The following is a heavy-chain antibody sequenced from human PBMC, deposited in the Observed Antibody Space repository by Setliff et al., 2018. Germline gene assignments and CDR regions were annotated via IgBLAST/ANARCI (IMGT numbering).Heavy chain of an antibody. CDR2: INPNNGDT. J-gene: IGHJ4*02. CDR3: ARQPMDTIMVTFDY. D-gene: IGHD5-12*01. CDR1: GYTFTGYY. Sequence: ASVKVSCKASGYTFTGYYFHWVRQAPGQGLEGMGWINPNNGDTKSAQKFQGRLTVTRDTSISTAYMALSSLRSDDTAVYYCARQPMDTIMVTFDYWGQGILVTVSS. V-gene: IGHV1-2*02.